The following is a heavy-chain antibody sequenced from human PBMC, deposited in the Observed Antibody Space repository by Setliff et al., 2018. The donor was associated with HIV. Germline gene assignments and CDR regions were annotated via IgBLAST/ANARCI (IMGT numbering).Heavy chain of an antibody. D-gene: IGHD5-12*01. CDR2: IYHSGST. CDR1: GYSISSGYY. CDR3: ARMYSGYDWSPAGARTRYFDY. V-gene: IGHV4-38-2*01. Sequence: SETLSLTCAVSGYSISSGYYWGWIRQLPGKGLEWIGSIYHSGSTYYNPSLKSRVTISVDTSKNQFSLKLSSVTAADTAVYYCARMYSGYDWSPAGARTRYFDYWGQGTLVTVSS. J-gene: IGHJ4*02.